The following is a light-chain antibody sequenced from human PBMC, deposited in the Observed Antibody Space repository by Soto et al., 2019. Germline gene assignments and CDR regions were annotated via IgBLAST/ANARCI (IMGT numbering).Light chain of an antibody. J-gene: IGLJ7*01. V-gene: IGLV2-23*01. CDR2: DGN. CDR3: CSYVGNGIAV. Sequence: QSALTQPASVSGSPGQSITISCSGSNTDIGTYNFVSWYRQHPGKAPQLIIYDGNKRPSGVSYRFSVSKSANTASLTISGLQTEDEADYYCCSYVGNGIAVFGGGTQLTVL. CDR1: NTDIGTYNF.